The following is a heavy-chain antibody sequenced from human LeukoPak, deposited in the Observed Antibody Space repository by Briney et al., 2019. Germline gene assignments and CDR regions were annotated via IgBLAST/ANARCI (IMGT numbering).Heavy chain of an antibody. V-gene: IGHV3-53*01. CDR3: ARVLRDGYNRPFDY. CDR2: IYSGGST. J-gene: IGHJ4*02. Sequence: PGGSLRLSCAASGFTVSSNYMSWVRQAPGKGLEWVSVIYSGGSTYYADSVKGRFTISRDNSKNTLYLQMNSLRAEDTAVYYCARVLRDGYNRPFDYWGQGTLVTVSS. D-gene: IGHD5-24*01. CDR1: GFTVSSNY.